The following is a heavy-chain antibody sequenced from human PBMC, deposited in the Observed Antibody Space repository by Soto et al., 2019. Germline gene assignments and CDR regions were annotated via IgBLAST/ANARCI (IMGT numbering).Heavy chain of an antibody. Sequence: SVKVSCKASGDTFSSYTISWVRQAPGQGLEWMGRIIPILGIANYAQKFQGRVTITADKPTSTAYMELSSLRSEDTAVYYCAREKRSGCYYYAMDVWGKWTKVTVSS. CDR3: AREKRSGCYYYAMDV. V-gene: IGHV1-69*04. CDR1: GDTFSSYT. D-gene: IGHD5-12*01. CDR2: IIPILGIA. J-gene: IGHJ6*04.